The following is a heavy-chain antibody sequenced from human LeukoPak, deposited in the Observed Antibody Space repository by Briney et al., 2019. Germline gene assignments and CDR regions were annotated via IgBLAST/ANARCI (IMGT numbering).Heavy chain of an antibody. V-gene: IGHV4-59*01. D-gene: IGHD2-15*01. Sequence: SETLSPTCTVSGGSISSYYWSWIRQPPGKGLEGIGYIYYSGSTNYNPSLKSRVTISVDTSKNQFSLKLSSVTAADTAVYYCASSAVAATQYYYYYYGMDVWGQGTTVTVSS. J-gene: IGHJ6*02. CDR2: IYYSGST. CDR3: ASSAVAATQYYYYYYGMDV. CDR1: GGSISSYY.